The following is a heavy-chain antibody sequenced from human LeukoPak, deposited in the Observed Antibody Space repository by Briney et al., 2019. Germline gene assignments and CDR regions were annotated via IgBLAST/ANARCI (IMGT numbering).Heavy chain of an antibody. CDR2: INWNGGST. V-gene: IGHV3-20*04. CDR1: GFSFDDYG. D-gene: IGHD5-24*01. J-gene: IGHJ4*02. Sequence: GGSLRLSCAASGFSFDDYGMSWVRQAPGKGLEWVSGINWNGGSTGYADSVKGRFTISRDNAKNSLYLQMNSLRVEDTAVYYCAREEDYNFFTYWGQGTLVTVSS. CDR3: AREEDYNFFTY.